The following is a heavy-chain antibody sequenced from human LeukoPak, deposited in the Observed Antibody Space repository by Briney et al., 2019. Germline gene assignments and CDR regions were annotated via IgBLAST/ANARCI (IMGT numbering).Heavy chain of an antibody. CDR2: INAGNGNT. V-gene: IGHV1-3*01. D-gene: IGHD3-3*01. CDR1: GYTFTSYA. Sequence: ASVKVSCKASGYTFTSYAMHWVRQAPGQRLEWMGWINAGNGNTKYSQKFQGRVTITRDTSASTAYMELSSLRSEDTAVYYCPRVDGYDYYYYYYGMDVWGQGTTVTVSS. CDR3: PRVDGYDYYYYYYGMDV. J-gene: IGHJ6*02.